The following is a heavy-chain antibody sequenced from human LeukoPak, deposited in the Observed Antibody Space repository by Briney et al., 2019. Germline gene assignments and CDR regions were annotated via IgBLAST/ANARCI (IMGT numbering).Heavy chain of an antibody. J-gene: IGHJ4*02. CDR1: GGSVSSYY. V-gene: IGHV4-59*02. D-gene: IGHD6-13*01. CDR2: IYYSGDT. CDR3: AKSHGIASAGNVGS. Sequence: SETLSLTCTVSGGSVSSYYWNWIQQTPGKGLEWIGYIYYSGDTDYNPSLKSRVTISVDTSKNQFSLKLNSVTAADTAVYYCAKSHGIASAGNVGSWGQGILVTVSS.